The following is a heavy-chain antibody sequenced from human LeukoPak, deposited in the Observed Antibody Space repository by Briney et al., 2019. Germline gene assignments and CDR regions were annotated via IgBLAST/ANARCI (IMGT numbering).Heavy chain of an antibody. Sequence: PSETLSLTCTVSGGSISTSNYYWGWIRQPPGKGLEWIGYIYYTGTSYNPSLKSRVTISADTSKNQFSLKLISVTAADTAVYYCASRKLGNDYWGQGTLVTVSS. V-gene: IGHV4-61*05. CDR1: GGSISTSNYY. CDR2: IYYTGT. J-gene: IGHJ4*02. CDR3: ASRKLGNDY. D-gene: IGHD7-27*01.